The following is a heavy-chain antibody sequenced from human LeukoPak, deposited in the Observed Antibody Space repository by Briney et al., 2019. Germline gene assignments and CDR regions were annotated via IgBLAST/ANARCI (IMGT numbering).Heavy chain of an antibody. CDR1: GYTFTSYY. D-gene: IGHD3-10*01. J-gene: IGHJ4*02. Sequence: AASVKVSCKASGYTFTSYYMHWVRQAPGQGLEWMGIINPSGGSKSYAQKFQGRVTMTRDTYTSTVYMELSSLRSEDTAVYYCTRAYGSGSYTLFFFDYWGQGTLVTVSS. CDR3: TRAYGSGSYTLFFFDY. CDR2: INPSGGSK. V-gene: IGHV1-46*01.